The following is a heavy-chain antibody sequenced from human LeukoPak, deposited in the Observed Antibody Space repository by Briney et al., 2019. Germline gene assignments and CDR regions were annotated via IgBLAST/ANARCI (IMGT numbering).Heavy chain of an antibody. V-gene: IGHV1-2*02. J-gene: IGHJ4*02. CDR3: AREFELVSPFDF. D-gene: IGHD2-8*01. CDR1: GYSFTDYY. Sequence: ASAKVSCKASGYSFTDYYVHWVRQAPGQGLEWMGWINPKRGGTKYTQKFQGRVTMTMDMSITTVYMELSSLRSDDSAVYYCAREFELVSPFDFWGQGTLLTVSS. CDR2: INPKRGGT.